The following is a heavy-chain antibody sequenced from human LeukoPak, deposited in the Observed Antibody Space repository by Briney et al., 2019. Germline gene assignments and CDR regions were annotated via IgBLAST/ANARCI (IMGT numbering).Heavy chain of an antibody. CDR3: ARDLSYNWNYGGAFDI. V-gene: IGHV4-4*07. CDR2: IYTSGST. Sequence: PSETLSLTCTVSGGSISSYYWSWIRQPAGKGLEWIGRIYTSGSTNYNPSLKSRVTISVDTSKNQFSLKLSSVTAADTAVYYCARDLSYNWNYGGAFDIWGQGTMVTVSS. D-gene: IGHD1-7*01. CDR1: GGSISSYY. J-gene: IGHJ3*02.